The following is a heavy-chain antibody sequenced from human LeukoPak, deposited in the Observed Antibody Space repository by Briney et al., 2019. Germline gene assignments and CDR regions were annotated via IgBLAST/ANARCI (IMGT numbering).Heavy chain of an antibody. V-gene: IGHV4-34*01. CDR1: GGSFSGYY. CDR3: ARHSPPPAARPPLDY. CDR2: INHSGST. J-gene: IGHJ4*02. Sequence: SETLSLTCAVYGGSFSGYYWSWIRQPPGKGLEWIGEINHSGSTNYNPSLKSRVTISIDTSNNQFSLKVGSVTAADTAVYYCARHSPPPAARPPLDYWGQGTLVTVSS. D-gene: IGHD6-6*01.